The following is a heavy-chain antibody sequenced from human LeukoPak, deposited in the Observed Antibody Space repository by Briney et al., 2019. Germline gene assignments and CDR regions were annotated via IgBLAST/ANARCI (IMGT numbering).Heavy chain of an antibody. J-gene: IGHJ3*02. V-gene: IGHV4-4*07. CDR3: ARGGLYCSSTSCSDAFDI. D-gene: IGHD2-2*01. Sequence: PSETLSLTCTVSGGSISSYYWSWIRQPAGKGLEWIGRIYTSGSTNYNPSLKSRVTMSVDTSKNQFSLKLSSVTAADTAVYYRARGGLYCSSTSCSDAFDIWGQGTMVTVSS. CDR2: IYTSGST. CDR1: GGSISSYY.